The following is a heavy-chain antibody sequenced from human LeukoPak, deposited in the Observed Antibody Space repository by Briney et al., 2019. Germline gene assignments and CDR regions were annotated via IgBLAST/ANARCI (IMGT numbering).Heavy chain of an antibody. V-gene: IGHV4-39*01. J-gene: IGHJ4*02. CDR3: ASPRDYYDSSGYYSYFDY. D-gene: IGHD3-22*01. CDR1: GFTFSSYG. Sequence: PGGSLRLSCAASGFTFSSYGMHWVRQAPGKGLEWIGSIYYSGSTYYNPSLKSRVTISVDTSKNQFSLKLSSVTAADTAVYYCASPRDYYDSSGYYSYFDYWGQGTLVTVSS. CDR2: IYYSGST.